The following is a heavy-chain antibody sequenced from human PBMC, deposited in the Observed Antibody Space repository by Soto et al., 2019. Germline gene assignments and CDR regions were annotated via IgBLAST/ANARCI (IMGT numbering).Heavy chain of an antibody. J-gene: IGHJ6*02. CDR1: GFTFSSLS. Sequence: EVQMVESGGGLVKPGGSLRLSCAASGFTFSSLSMNWVRQAPGKGLEWVSSISSGSDYIYYADSMKGRFTISRDNGKNALYLQMNSLRAEDTAVYYCMGSDYDRYTYYGMDVWGQGTTVTVSS. CDR3: MGSDYDRYTYYGMDV. CDR2: ISSGSDYI. V-gene: IGHV3-21*01. D-gene: IGHD5-12*01.